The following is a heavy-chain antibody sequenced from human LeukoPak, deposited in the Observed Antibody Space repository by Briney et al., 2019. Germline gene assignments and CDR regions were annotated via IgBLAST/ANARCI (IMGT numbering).Heavy chain of an antibody. CDR1: GFTFSGYA. V-gene: IGHV3-23*01. Sequence: GGSLRLSCAASGFTFSGYAMSGVRQAPGKGLEWVLAISGSGDKTYYADSVKGRFTNSRDNSKNTLYLQMNSLRAEDTAGYYCVRGRGNWNDQLVDYWGQGPLVTVSS. CDR2: ISGSGDKT. D-gene: IGHD1-1*01. CDR3: VRGRGNWNDQLVDY. J-gene: IGHJ4*02.